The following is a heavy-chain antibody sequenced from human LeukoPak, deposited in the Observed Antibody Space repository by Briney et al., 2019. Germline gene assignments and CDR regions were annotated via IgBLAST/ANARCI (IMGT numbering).Heavy chain of an antibody. CDR3: ARVGAWIQFDP. V-gene: IGHV1-69*04. J-gene: IGHJ5*02. CDR2: IIPIFGIA. Sequence: SVKVSWKASGGTFSSYAISWVRQAPGQGLEWMGRIIPIFGIANYAQKFQGRVTITADKSTSTAYMELSSLRSEDTAVYYCARVGAWIQFDPWGQGTLVTVSS. D-gene: IGHD5-18*01. CDR1: GGTFSSYA.